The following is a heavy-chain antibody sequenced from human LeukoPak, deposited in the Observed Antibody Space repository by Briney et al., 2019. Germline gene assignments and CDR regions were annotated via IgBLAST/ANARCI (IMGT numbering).Heavy chain of an antibody. CDR2: IGGSGART. J-gene: IGHJ4*02. CDR3: AKGTAWYSSSWEFDC. V-gene: IGHV3-23*01. CDR1: GFTFSTYA. Sequence: GGSLRLSCAASGFTFSTYAMTWVRQAPGKGLEWVSAIGGSGARTYYADSVKGRFTISRDNSGNRMFLQMSSLRAEDTAVYYCAKGTAWYSSSWEFDCWGQGTLVTVSS. D-gene: IGHD6-13*01.